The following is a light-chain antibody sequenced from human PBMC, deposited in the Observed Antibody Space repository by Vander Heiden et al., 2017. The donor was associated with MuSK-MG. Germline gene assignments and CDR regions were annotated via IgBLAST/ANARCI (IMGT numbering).Light chain of an antibody. CDR3: RQSIQVMGT. J-gene: IGKJ5*01. CDR2: EVS. Sequence: DSAMTQTPLTLSVTPGQPSPTSCKSSQCLLHSDGKTYFYWYLEKPGQPPQLLIYEVSNRFSGVPDRFSGSGSGTDFTLKNSRVEAEDVGVYYCRQSIQVMGTFGQGTLLEIK. CDR1: QCLLHSDGKTY. V-gene: IGKV2D-29*01.